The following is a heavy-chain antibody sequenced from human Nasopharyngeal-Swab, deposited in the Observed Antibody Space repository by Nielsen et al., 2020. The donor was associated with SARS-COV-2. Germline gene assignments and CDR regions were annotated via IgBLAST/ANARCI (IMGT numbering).Heavy chain of an antibody. CDR1: GYSFTSYW. Sequence: GGSLRLSCKGSGYSFTSYWIGWVRQLPGKGLELMAIIYPGDSDTRYSPSFQAQVTILADKSISTAYLEWSSLKASDTAMYYCARHGGSSWLHFEYWGQGTLVTVSS. CDR3: ARHGGSSWLHFEY. CDR2: IYPGDSDT. J-gene: IGHJ4*02. V-gene: IGHV5-51*01. D-gene: IGHD6-13*01.